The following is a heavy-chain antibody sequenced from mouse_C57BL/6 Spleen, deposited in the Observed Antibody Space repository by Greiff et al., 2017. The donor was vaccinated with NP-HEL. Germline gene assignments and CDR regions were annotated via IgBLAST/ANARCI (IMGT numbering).Heavy chain of an antibody. CDR3: ARDDYEERWYYFDD. CDR1: GYTFTSYG. Sequence: EVQVVEPGAELVRPGSSVKMSCKTSGYTFTSYGINWVKQRPGQGLEWIGFIYTGNGYTEYNEKFKGKATLTLDTSSSTAYMQLSSLTSEDSAIYFCARDDYEERWYYFDDWGQGTTLTVSS. CDR2: IYTGNGYT. J-gene: IGHJ2*01. D-gene: IGHD2-4*01. V-gene: IGHV1-58*01.